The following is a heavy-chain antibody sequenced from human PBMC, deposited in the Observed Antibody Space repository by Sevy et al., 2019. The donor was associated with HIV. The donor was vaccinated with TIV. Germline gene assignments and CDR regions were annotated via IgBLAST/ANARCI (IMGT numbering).Heavy chain of an antibody. CDR3: AAVAADKGYFNI. CDR1: GFSLGDLY. J-gene: IGHJ2*01. D-gene: IGHD6-19*01. CDR2: IRNKAKSYTT. Sequence: GGSLRLSCAASGFSLGDLYMDWVRQAPGKGLEWVGRIRNKAKSYTTEYAASGKGRFTISRDASQNSLYLQMNSLKTADTALYYCAAVAADKGYFNIWGRGTLVTVSS. V-gene: IGHV3-72*01.